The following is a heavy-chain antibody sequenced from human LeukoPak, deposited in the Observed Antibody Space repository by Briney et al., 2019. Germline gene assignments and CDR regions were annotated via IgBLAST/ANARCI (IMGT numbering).Heavy chain of an antibody. V-gene: IGHV4-59*08. CDR3: ARGQLVGATNWFDT. Sequence: SETLSLTCTVSGGSISIYYWTWIRQPPGKGLEWIGNVYYSASTNYNPSLKSRVTISVDTSKNQFSLKLNSMTAADTAVYYCARGQLVGATNWFDTWGQGTLVTVSS. CDR1: GGSISIYY. D-gene: IGHD1-26*01. J-gene: IGHJ5*02. CDR2: VYYSAST.